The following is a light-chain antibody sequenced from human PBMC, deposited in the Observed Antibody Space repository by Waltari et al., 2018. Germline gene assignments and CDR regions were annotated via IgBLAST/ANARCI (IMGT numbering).Light chain of an antibody. CDR3: QSYDRGLSAL. Sequence: QAVLTQPPSVSGAPGQTVSISCSGRSSNIGDSYVQWYQQVPGTAPKLLIYENNKRPSGIAVRFSGSQSGTSGSLTITGLQSEDEADYYCQSYDRGLSALFGGGTRLTVL. CDR1: SSNIGDSY. CDR2: ENN. V-gene: IGLV1-40*01. J-gene: IGLJ2*01.